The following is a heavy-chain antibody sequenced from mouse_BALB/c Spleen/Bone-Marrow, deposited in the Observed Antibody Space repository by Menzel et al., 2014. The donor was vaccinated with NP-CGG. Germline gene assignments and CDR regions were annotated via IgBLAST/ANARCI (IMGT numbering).Heavy chain of an antibody. CDR2: IDPANGNT. J-gene: IGHJ1*01. V-gene: IGHV14-3*02. Sequence: VQLKESGAELVKPGASVELSCTASGFNIKDTYMHWVKQRPEQGLEWIGRIDPANGNTKYDPKFQGKATITADTSSNAAYLQLSSLTSEDTAVYYCARGGSSYGWYFDVWGAGTTVTVSS. D-gene: IGHD1-1*01. CDR3: ARGGSSYGWYFDV. CDR1: GFNIKDTY.